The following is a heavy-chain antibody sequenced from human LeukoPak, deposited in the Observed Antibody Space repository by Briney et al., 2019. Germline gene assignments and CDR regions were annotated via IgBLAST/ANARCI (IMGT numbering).Heavy chain of an antibody. Sequence: QPGGSLRLSCAASGFNLRDYWMHWVRQAPGKGLVWVSRLGTDGTYTNYADSVTGRFTISRDNAKNTLYLQMDSLRAEDTSFYYCVRDPSNSGNWFDLWGQGTLVTVSS. J-gene: IGHJ5*02. CDR3: VRDPSNSGNWFDL. V-gene: IGHV3-74*01. CDR2: LGTDGTYT. D-gene: IGHD4-11*01. CDR1: GFNLRDYW.